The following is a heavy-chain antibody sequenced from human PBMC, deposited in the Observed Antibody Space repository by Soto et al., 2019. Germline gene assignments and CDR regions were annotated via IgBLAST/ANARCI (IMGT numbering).Heavy chain of an antibody. CDR2: IIPIFGTA. V-gene: IGHV1-69*13. J-gene: IGHJ4*02. Sequence: GASVKVSCKASGGTFSSYAISWVRQAPGQGLEWMGGIIPIFGTANYAQKFQGRVTITADESTSTAYMELSSLRSEETAVYYCARVQYYDSSGYYPDFDYWGQGTLVTVSS. D-gene: IGHD3-22*01. CDR3: ARVQYYDSSGYYPDFDY. CDR1: GGTFSSYA.